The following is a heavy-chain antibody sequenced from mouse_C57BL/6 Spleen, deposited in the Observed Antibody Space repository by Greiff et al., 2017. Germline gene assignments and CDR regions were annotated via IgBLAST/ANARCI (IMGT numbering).Heavy chain of an antibody. CDR1: GYTFTSYW. Sequence: QVQLQQPGAELVKPGASVKLSCKASGYTFTSYWMQWVKQRPGQGLEWIGEIDPSDSYTNYNQKFKGKATLTVDTSSSTAYMQLSSLTSEDSAVYYCARRDGNYGAYWGQGTLVTVSA. J-gene: IGHJ3*01. V-gene: IGHV1-50*01. CDR3: ARRDGNYGAY. D-gene: IGHD2-1*01. CDR2: IDPSDSYT.